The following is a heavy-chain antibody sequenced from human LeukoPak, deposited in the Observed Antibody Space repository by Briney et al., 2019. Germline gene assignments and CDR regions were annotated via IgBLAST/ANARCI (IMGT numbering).Heavy chain of an antibody. CDR1: GGCVRSSSYY. D-gene: IGHD3-10*01. CDR2: IYYSGRT. CDR3: ARASIGLLWFGELLYASPIDAFDI. Sequence: TSETLSLTCTVSGGCVRSSSYYWGWIRQPPGKGLEWIGRIYYSGRTYYNRSLKSRVRISVDTSQNRFSLNVSSVHAGDSDGYYCARASIGLLWFGELLYASPIDAFDIWGQGTMVTVSS. V-gene: IGHV4-39*07. J-gene: IGHJ3*02.